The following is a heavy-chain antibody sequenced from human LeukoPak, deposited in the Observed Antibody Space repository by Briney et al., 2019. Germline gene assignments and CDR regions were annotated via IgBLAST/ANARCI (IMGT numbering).Heavy chain of an antibody. Sequence: ASVKVSCKASGYTFTSYDINWVRQATGQGLEWMGWMNPNSGNTGYAQKFQGRVTMTRNTSISTAYMELNSLRSEDTAVYYCARGDWYCSSTSCYSPPANWFDPWGQGTLVTVSS. CDR3: ARGDWYCSSTSCYSPPANWFDP. V-gene: IGHV1-8*01. J-gene: IGHJ5*02. CDR2: MNPNSGNT. D-gene: IGHD2-2*02. CDR1: GYTFTSYD.